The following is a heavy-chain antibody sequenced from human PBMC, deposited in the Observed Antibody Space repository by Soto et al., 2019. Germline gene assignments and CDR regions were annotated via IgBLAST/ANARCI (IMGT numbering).Heavy chain of an antibody. J-gene: IGHJ5*02. Sequence: PSETLSLTCTVSGGSTSSYYWSWIRQPPGKGLEWIGYIYYSGSTNYNPSLKSRVTISVDTSKNQLSLKLSSVTAADTAVYYCARASGCSGGSCAFDPWGQGTLVTVSS. CDR3: ARASGCSGGSCAFDP. CDR1: GGSTSSYY. V-gene: IGHV4-59*01. CDR2: IYYSGST. D-gene: IGHD2-15*01.